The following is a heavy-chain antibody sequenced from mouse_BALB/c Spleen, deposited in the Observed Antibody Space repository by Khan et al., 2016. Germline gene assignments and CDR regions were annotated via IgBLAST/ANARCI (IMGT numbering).Heavy chain of an antibody. CDR1: GYSITSDYA. Sequence: EVQLQESGPGLVKPSQSLSLTCTVTGYSITSDYAWNWIRQFPGNKLEWMGYITSSGYTGYNPSLKRRISITRDTSKNQFFLQLSSVTTEDTATYYCARSGNYFDYWGQGTTLTVSS. CDR3: ARSGNYFDY. J-gene: IGHJ2*01. V-gene: IGHV3-2*02. CDR2: ITSSGYT. D-gene: IGHD1-1*01.